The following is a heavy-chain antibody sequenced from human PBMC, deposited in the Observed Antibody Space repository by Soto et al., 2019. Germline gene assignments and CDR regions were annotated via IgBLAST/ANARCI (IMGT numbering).Heavy chain of an antibody. J-gene: IGHJ4*02. V-gene: IGHV4-31*03. CDR3: ARLQGELLLYGHFDY. D-gene: IGHD3-3*01. Sequence: QVQLHESGPGLVKPSQTLSLTCTVSGGSISRGGYYWSWIRQRPGKGLEWIAYMYNTVSTHYNPSLKGRVTMSGDTSQNQVSLKLSSVSAADTAVYYCARLQGELLLYGHFDYWGQGALVTVSS. CDR2: MYNTVST. CDR1: GGSISRGGYY.